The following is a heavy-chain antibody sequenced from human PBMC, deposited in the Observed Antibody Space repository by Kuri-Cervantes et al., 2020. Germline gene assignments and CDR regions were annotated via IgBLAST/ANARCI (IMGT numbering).Heavy chain of an antibody. CDR2: IYPGDSDT. Sequence: GESLKISCKGSGYSFTSYWIGWVRQMPGKGLEWMGIIYPGDSDTRYSPSFQGQVTISADKSISTAYLQWSSLKASDTAMYYCARHVGSYCSGGSCYFGWFDPWGQGTLVTVSS. J-gene: IGHJ5*02. CDR1: GYSFTSYW. V-gene: IGHV5-51*01. CDR3: ARHVGSYCSGGSCYFGWFDP. D-gene: IGHD2-15*01.